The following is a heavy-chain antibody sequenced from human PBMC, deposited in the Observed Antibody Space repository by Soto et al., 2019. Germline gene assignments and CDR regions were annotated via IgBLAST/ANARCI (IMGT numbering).Heavy chain of an antibody. J-gene: IGHJ4*02. CDR3: AKRSPYYFDY. CDR2: INSAGST. Sequence: GGSLRLSCAASGFTFSSYAMSWVRQAPGKGLEWVSTINSAGSTFYADSVKGRFTISRGNSKNTLYLQMNNLRAEDTAVYYCAKRSPYYFDYWGQGTLVTVPQ. V-gene: IGHV3-23*01. CDR1: GFTFSSYA.